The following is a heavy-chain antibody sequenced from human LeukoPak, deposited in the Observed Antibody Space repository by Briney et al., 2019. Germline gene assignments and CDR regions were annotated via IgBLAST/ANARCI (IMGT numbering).Heavy chain of an antibody. CDR1: GFTVSSNY. CDR3: ARVTYDFWSGYYRYFDY. Sequence: EGSLRLSCAASGFTVSSNYTSWVRQAPGKGLEWISVIYSGGSTYYAESVKGRFTISRDNSKNTLYLQMNSLRAEDTPVYYCARVTYDFWSGYYRYFDYWGQGTLVTVSS. J-gene: IGHJ4*02. V-gene: IGHV3-66*02. CDR2: IYSGGST. D-gene: IGHD3-3*01.